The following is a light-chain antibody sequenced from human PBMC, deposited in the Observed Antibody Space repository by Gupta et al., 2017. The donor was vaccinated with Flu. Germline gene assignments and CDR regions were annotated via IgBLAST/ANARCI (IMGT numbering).Light chain of an antibody. CDR2: DDR. V-gene: IGLV3-21*02. CDR3: QVWDSITDQQV. CDR1: NVGSKS. J-gene: IGLJ2*01. Sequence: SYDLTQPPSVSVAPGQTARISCGGDNVGSKSVNWYQQKSGQAPVMIVHDDRARPSGIPERFSGSNSGNTATLTISRAEAGDEADYYCQVWDSITDQQVFGGGTKLAV.